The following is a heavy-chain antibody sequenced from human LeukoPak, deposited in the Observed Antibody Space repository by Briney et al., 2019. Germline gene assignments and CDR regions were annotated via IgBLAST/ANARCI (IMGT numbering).Heavy chain of an antibody. CDR3: ARQMGVGVWALDY. Sequence: SETLSLTCDVSGGSISTGNYWWGWLRQPPGKGLEWIGIIFHTWKTHDNPSLRGRVSMSVDTSKNQFSLRLSAVTAADTAVYYCARQMGVGVWALDYWGQGALVTVSS. CDR2: IFHTWKT. J-gene: IGHJ4*02. D-gene: IGHD3-16*01. V-gene: IGHV4-39*01. CDR1: GGSISTGNYW.